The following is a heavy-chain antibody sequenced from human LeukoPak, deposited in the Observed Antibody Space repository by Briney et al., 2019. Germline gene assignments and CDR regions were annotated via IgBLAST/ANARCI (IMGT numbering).Heavy chain of an antibody. J-gene: IGHJ4*02. CDR2: IYHSGST. CDR1: GYSISSGYY. Sequence: KTSETLSLTCTVSGYSISSGYYWGWIRQPPGQGLEWIGSIYHSGSTYYNPSLKSRVTISVDTSKNQFSLKLSSVTAADTAVYYCARDNIVVVAATKAYYFDYWGQGTLVTVSS. V-gene: IGHV4-38-2*02. D-gene: IGHD2-15*01. CDR3: ARDNIVVVAATKAYYFDY.